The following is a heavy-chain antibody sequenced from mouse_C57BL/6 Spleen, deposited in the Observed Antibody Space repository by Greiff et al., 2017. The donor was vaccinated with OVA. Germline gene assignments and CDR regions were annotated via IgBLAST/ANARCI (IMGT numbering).Heavy chain of an antibody. J-gene: IGHJ2*01. V-gene: IGHV1-4*01. CDR2: INPSSGYT. CDR3: ARPSEAYCSNYCYCDD. CDR1: GYTFTSYT. Sequence: QVQLQQSGAELARPGASVKMSCKASGYTFTSYTMHWVKQRPGQGLEWIGYINPSSGYTNYNQKFKDKATLTADKSSSTAYMQLSSLTSEDSAVYYCARPSEAYCSNYCYCDDWGKGTTLTVSS. D-gene: IGHD2-5*01.